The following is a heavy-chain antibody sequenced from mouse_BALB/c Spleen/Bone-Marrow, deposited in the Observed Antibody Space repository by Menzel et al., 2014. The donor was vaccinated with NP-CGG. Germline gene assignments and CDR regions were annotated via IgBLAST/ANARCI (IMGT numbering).Heavy chain of an antibody. CDR3: ARYYYGYYFDY. Sequence: VQLQQSGAELVKPGASVKLSCTASGFNIKDTYMHWVKQRPEQGLEWIGRIDPANGNTKYDPKFQGRATITADTSSNTAYLQLSSLTSEDTAVYYCARYYYGYYFDYWGQGTTLTVSS. CDR1: GFNIKDTY. J-gene: IGHJ2*01. V-gene: IGHV14-3*02. CDR2: IDPANGNT. D-gene: IGHD1-1*01.